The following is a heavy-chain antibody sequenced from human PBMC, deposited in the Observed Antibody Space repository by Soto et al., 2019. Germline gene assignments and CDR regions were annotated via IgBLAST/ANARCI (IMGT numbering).Heavy chain of an antibody. CDR2: IYWDDDK. CDR1: GFSLTTSGVG. D-gene: IGHD3-3*01. Sequence: QITLNESGPTVVRPTETLTLTCRFSGFSLTTSGVGVGWIRQSPGKAPEWLALIYWDDDKRYSASLKSRLTITKDNAKNQVVLTVSDLDPTDTATYYCAHRVLRTVFGVVTTTAIYFDFWGQGTPVAVSS. J-gene: IGHJ4*02. V-gene: IGHV2-5*02. CDR3: AHRVLRTVFGVVTTTAIYFDF.